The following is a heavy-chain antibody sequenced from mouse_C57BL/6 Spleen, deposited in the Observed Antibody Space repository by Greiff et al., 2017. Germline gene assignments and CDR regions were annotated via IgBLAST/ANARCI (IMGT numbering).Heavy chain of an antibody. CDR1: GYTFTSYW. V-gene: IGHV1-52*01. CDR2: IDPSDSET. J-gene: IGHJ3*01. CDR3: ARMTAQATWFAY. Sequence: QVQLKQPGAELVRPGSSVKLSCKASGYTFTSYWMHWVKQRPIQGLEWIGNIDPSDSETHYNQKFKDKATLTVDKSSSTAYMQLSSLTSEDSAVYYCARMTAQATWFAYWGQGTLVTVSA. D-gene: IGHD3-2*02.